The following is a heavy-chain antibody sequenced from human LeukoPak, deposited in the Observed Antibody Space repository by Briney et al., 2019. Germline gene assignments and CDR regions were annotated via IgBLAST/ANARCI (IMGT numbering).Heavy chain of an antibody. D-gene: IGHD2-15*01. V-gene: IGHV4-59*01. CDR3: ARDSRSGGTTYFAY. Sequence: SETLSLTCTVSGGPISSYYWSWIRQPPGKGLEWIGYIYYSGSTNYNPSLKSRVTISVDTSKNQFSLKLSSVPAADTAVYYCARDSRSGGTTYFAYWGQGTLVTVSS. J-gene: IGHJ4*02. CDR1: GGPISSYY. CDR2: IYYSGST.